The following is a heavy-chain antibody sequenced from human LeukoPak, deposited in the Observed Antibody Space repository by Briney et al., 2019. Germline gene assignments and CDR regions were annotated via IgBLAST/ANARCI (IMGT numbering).Heavy chain of an antibody. D-gene: IGHD3-22*01. J-gene: IGHJ3*02. Sequence: PGGSLRLSCAASGFTFSSYAMHWVRQAPGKGLEWVSGISWNSGSIGYADSVKGRFTISRDNAKNSLYLQMNSLRAEDTALYYCAKVDLYYYDSSGYPGAFDIWGQGTMVTVSS. V-gene: IGHV3-9*01. CDR3: AKVDLYYYDSSGYPGAFDI. CDR1: GFTFSSYA. CDR2: ISWNSGSI.